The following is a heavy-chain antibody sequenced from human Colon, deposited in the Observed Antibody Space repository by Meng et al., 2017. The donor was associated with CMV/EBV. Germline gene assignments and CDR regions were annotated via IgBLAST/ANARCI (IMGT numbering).Heavy chain of an antibody. CDR2: LYYGANT. CDR3: CQQLSSLFVDV. V-gene: IGHV4-39*07. J-gene: IGHJ6*02. D-gene: IGHD6-13*01. Sequence: SETLSLTCTVSGGSISSGDYYWGWLRQSPGKGLEWIGSLYYGANTYYNPSLMSRVTISLDTSKNQLSLKLSSVTAADTAAYYCCQQLSSLFVDVWGQGTTVTVSS. CDR1: GGSISSGDYY.